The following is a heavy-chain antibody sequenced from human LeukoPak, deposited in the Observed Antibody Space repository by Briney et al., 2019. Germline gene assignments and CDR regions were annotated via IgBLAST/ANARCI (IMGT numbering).Heavy chain of an antibody. Sequence: GGSLRLSCAASGFTFSSYGMHWVRQAPGKGLEWVAVIWYDGSNKYYADSVKGRFTISRDNSKNTLYLQMNSLRAEDTAVYYCARSFSSLRANNWFDPWGQGTLVTVSS. CDR2: IWYDGSNK. J-gene: IGHJ5*02. D-gene: IGHD6-6*01. V-gene: IGHV3-33*01. CDR3: ARSFSSLRANNWFDP. CDR1: GFTFSSYG.